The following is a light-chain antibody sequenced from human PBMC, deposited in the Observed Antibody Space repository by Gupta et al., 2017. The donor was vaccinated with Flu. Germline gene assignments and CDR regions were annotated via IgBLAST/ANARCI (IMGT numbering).Light chain of an antibody. CDR1: QSLVYSDGNTY. J-gene: IGKJ1*01. V-gene: IGKV2-30*01. CDR3: MQGTHGPWT. Sequence: DVVMTQSPLSLPVTLGQPASISCRSSQSLVYSDGNTYLNWFQQRPGQSPRRLIYKVSNRDSGVPDRFSGRGSGTDFTLKISRVEAEDVGFYYCMQGTHGPWTFGQGTKVEIK. CDR2: KVS.